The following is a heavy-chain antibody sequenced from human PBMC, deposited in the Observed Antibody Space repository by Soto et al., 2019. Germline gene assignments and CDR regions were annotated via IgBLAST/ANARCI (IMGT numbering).Heavy chain of an antibody. CDR2: ISAYNGNT. CDR1: GYSFTRYG. D-gene: IGHD6-19*01. J-gene: IGHJ6*02. CDR3: ARDGYSSGWPTYYYYYGMDV. V-gene: IGHV1-18*01. Sequence: ASVKVSCKASGYSFTRYGIAWARQAPGQGLEWMGWISAYNGNTNYAQKLQGRVTMTTDTSTSTAYMELRSLRSDDTAVYYCARDGYSSGWPTYYYYYGMDVWGQGTTVTVSS.